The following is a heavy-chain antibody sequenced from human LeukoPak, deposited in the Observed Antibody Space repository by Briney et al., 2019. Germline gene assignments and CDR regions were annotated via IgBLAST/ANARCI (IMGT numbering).Heavy chain of an antibody. Sequence: GRSLRLSCTASGFTFGDYAMSWVRQAPGKGLEWVGFIRSKAYGGTTEYAASVKGRFTISRDDSKSIAYLQMNSLKTENTAVYYCTGGGYCSSTSCYWGQGTLVTVSS. CDR2: IRSKAYGGTT. CDR3: TGGGYCSSTSCY. D-gene: IGHD2-2*01. V-gene: IGHV3-49*04. CDR1: GFTFGDYA. J-gene: IGHJ4*02.